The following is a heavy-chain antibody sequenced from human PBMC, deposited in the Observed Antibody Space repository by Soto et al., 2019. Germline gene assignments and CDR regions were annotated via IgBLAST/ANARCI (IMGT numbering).Heavy chain of an antibody. CDR1: GFSLSTSGVG. CDR2: IYWNDDK. D-gene: IGHD3-3*01. CDR3: AHSGGQAGYDFWSGPSLYCYYGMDV. Sequence: SGPTLVNPTQTLTLTCTFSGFSLSTSGVGVGWIRQPPGKALEWLALIYWNDDKRYSPSLKSRLTITKDTSKNQVVLTMTNMDPVDTATYYCAHSGGQAGYDFWSGPSLYCYYGMDVWGQGTTVTVSS. V-gene: IGHV2-5*01. J-gene: IGHJ6*02.